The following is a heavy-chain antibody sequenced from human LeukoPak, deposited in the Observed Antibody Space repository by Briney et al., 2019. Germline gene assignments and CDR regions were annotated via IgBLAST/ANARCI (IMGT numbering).Heavy chain of an antibody. J-gene: IGHJ4*02. V-gene: IGHV4-59*01. D-gene: IGHD3-22*01. CDR2: IYYSGST. Sequence: SETLSLTCTVSGGSISSYYWSWIRQPPGKGLEWIGYIYYSGSTNYNPSLKSRVTISVDTSKNQFSQKLSSVTAADTAVYYCARGRGYYDSRGFDYWGQGTLVSVSS. CDR3: ARGRGYYDSRGFDY. CDR1: GGSISSYY.